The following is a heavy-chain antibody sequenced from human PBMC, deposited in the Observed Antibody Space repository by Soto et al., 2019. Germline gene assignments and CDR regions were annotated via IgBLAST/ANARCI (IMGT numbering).Heavy chain of an antibody. CDR1: GYTFTGYY. J-gene: IGHJ6*02. V-gene: IGHV1-2*04. CDR3: ATTVTLWVYNQNYTTVIDI. D-gene: IGHD4-17*01. Sequence: ASVKVSCRASGYTFTGYYMHWVRQAPGQGLEWMGWINPNSGGTNYAQKFQGWVTMTRDTSISTAYMELSRLRSDDTAVYYCATTVTLWVYNQNYTTVIDIWGQGTTLPVS. CDR2: INPNSGGT.